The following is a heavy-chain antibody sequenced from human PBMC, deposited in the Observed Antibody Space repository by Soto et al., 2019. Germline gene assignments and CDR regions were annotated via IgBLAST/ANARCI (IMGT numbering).Heavy chain of an antibody. J-gene: IGHJ6*02. V-gene: IGHV3-13*04. CDR2: IDSAGNT. Sequence: PGGSLRLSCAASGFTFRTYDMHWVRQSTGKGLEWVSGIDSAGNTYYSGSVKGRFTISRDNAKNTLYLQMNSLRAEDTAVYYCARDWRILGMDVWGQGTTVTVSS. CDR1: GFTFRTYD. CDR3: ARDWRILGMDV.